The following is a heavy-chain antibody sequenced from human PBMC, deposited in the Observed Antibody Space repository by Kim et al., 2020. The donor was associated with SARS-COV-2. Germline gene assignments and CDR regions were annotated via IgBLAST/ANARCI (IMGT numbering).Heavy chain of an antibody. V-gene: IGHV3-21*01. J-gene: IGHJ6*02. CDR3: ARDGRQDVRPLDTAMVPRGYYDYYYGMDV. CDR1: GFTFSSYS. CDR2: ISSSSSYI. D-gene: IGHD5-18*01. Sequence: GGSLRLSYAASGFTFSSYSMNWVRQAPGKGLEWVSSISSSSSYIYYADSVKGRFTISRDNAKNSLYLQMNSLRAEDTAVYYCARDGRQDVRPLDTAMVPRGYYDYYYGMDVWGQGTTVTVSS.